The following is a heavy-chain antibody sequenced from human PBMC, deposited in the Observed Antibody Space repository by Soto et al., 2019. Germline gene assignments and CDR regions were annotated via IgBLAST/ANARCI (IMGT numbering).Heavy chain of an antibody. CDR1: GSSISSGGYS. J-gene: IGHJ5*02. D-gene: IGHD3-22*01. CDR3: ASIYDSSGYYYGNNWFDP. CDR2: IYHSGST. V-gene: IGHV4-30-2*01. Sequence: SEALSLTCAVSGSSISSGGYSWSWLRQPPGQGLEWIGYIYHSGSTYYNPSLKSRVTISVDRSKNQFSLKLSSVTAADTAVYYCASIYDSSGYYYGNNWFDPWGQGTLVTVS.